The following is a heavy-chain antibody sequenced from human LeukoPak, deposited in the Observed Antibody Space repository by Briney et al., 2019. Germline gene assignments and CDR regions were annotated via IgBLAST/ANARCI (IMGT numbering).Heavy chain of an antibody. CDR2: INAGNGNT. Sequence: ASVKVSCKASGYTFTSYAMHWVRQAPGQRLEWMGWINAGNGNTKYSQEFQGRVTITRDTSASTAYMELSSLRPEDMAVYYCARDSKPIAVAGTLDYWGQGTLVTVSS. D-gene: IGHD6-19*01. CDR3: ARDSKPIAVAGTLDY. V-gene: IGHV1-3*03. J-gene: IGHJ4*02. CDR1: GYTFTSYA.